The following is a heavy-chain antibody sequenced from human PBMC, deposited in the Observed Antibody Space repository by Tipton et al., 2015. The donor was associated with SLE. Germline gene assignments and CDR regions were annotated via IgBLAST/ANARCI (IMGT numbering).Heavy chain of an antibody. CDR3: VNDRGIDY. CDR1: GFTFSSYA. J-gene: IGHJ4*02. Sequence: SLRLSCAASGFTFSSYAMHWVRQAPGKGLEWVANIKQDGSEKYYVDSVKGRFTISRDNAKNSLYLQMNSLRAEDTAVYYCVNDRGIDYWGQGTLVTVSS. V-gene: IGHV3-7*01. CDR2: IKQDGSEK. D-gene: IGHD3-22*01.